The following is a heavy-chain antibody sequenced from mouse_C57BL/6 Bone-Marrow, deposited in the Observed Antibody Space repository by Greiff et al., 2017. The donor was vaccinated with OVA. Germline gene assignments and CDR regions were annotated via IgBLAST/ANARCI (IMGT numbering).Heavy chain of an antibody. D-gene: IGHD1-1*01. V-gene: IGHV10-1*01. CDR1: GFSFNTYA. CDR3: VRHSVVKYYAMDY. J-gene: IGHJ4*01. CDR2: IRSKSNNYAT. Sequence: DVKLQESGGGLVQPKGSLKLSCAASGFSFNTYAMNWVRQAPGKGLEWVARIRSKSNNYATYYADSVKDRFTISRDDSESMLYLQMNNLKTEDTAMYYCVRHSVVKYYAMDYWGQGTSVTVSS.